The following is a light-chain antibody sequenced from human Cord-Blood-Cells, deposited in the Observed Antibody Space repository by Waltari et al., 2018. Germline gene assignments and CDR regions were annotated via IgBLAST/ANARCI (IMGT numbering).Light chain of an antibody. Sequence: DIQMSQSPPSLSASVGDRVTITCRASKSISSYLHWYQQKPGKAPKLLIYAASSWQSGIPARFSGSGSGTDFTLTISSLQPEDFATYYCQQCDSTPYTFGPGTKVEIK. CDR1: KSISSY. CDR2: AAS. CDR3: QQCDSTPYT. J-gene: IGKJ3*01. V-gene: IGKV1-39*01.